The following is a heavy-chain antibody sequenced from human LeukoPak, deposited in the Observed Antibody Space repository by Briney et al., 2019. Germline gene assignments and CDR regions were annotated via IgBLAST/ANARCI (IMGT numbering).Heavy chain of an antibody. V-gene: IGHV4-38-2*02. CDR3: ARVDYDSSGYPPGFDY. CDR1: GYSISSGYY. D-gene: IGHD3-22*01. Sequence: SETLSLTCTVSGYSISSGYYWGWIRQPPGKGLEWIGSIYHSGSTYYNPSLKSRVTISVDTSKNQFSLKLSSVTAADTAVYYCARVDYDSSGYPPGFDYWGQGTLVTVSS. CDR2: IYHSGST. J-gene: IGHJ4*02.